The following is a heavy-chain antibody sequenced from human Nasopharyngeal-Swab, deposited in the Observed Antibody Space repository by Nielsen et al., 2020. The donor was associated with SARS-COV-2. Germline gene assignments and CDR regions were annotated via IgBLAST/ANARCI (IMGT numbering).Heavy chain of an antibody. Sequence: ASVKVSCKASGYTFTNYNLHWVRQAPGQGLEWMGWINPNSGGTNYAQKFQGRVTMTRDTSISTAYMELSRLRSDDTAVYYCARVGESSGWDFDYWGQGTLVTVSS. CDR2: INPNSGGT. D-gene: IGHD6-19*01. CDR1: GYTFTNYN. CDR3: ARVGESSGWDFDY. J-gene: IGHJ4*02. V-gene: IGHV1-2*02.